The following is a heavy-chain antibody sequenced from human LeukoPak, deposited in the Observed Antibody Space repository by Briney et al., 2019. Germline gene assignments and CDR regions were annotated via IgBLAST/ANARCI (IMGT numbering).Heavy chain of an antibody. CDR1: GYTFTGYY. J-gene: IGHJ6*03. CDR3: ARVIAGQDYYYYYYMDV. Sequence: GASVKVSCKASGYTFTGYYMHWVRQAPGQGLEWMGWINPNSGGTNYAQKFQGRVTMTRDTSISTAYMELSRLRSDDTAVYYCARVIAGQDYYYYYYMDVWGKGTTVTVSS. V-gene: IGHV1-2*02. D-gene: IGHD6-13*01. CDR2: INPNSGGT.